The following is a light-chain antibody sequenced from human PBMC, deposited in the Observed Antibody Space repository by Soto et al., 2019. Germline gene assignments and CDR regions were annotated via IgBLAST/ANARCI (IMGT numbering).Light chain of an antibody. Sequence: QSALTQPASVSGSPGQSITFSCTGTSSDIGGYNYVSWYQQHPGKAPKLMIYEVSNRPSGVSDRFSGSKSGNTASLTISGLQAEDEGDYYCTSYTSSTTNYVFGTGTKLTVL. V-gene: IGLV2-14*01. J-gene: IGLJ1*01. CDR3: TSYTSSTTNYV. CDR1: SSDIGGYNY. CDR2: EVS.